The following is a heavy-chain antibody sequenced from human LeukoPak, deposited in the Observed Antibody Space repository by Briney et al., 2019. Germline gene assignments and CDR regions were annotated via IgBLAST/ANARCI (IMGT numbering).Heavy chain of an antibody. J-gene: IGHJ4*02. CDR2: ISGSGGST. Sequence: GGSLRLSCAASGFTFSSYAMSWVRQAPGKGLEWVSAISGSGGSTYYADSVKGRFTISRDNSKNTLYLQMNSLRAEDTAVYYCANLYSSGWYMFGYWGQGTLVTVSS. V-gene: IGHV3-23*01. CDR1: GFTFSSYA. CDR3: ANLYSSGWYMFGY. D-gene: IGHD6-19*01.